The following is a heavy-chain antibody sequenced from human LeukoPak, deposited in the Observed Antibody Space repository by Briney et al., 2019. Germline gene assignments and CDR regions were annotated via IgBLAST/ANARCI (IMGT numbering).Heavy chain of an antibody. D-gene: IGHD3-22*01. J-gene: IGHJ4*02. CDR3: AKGTMIVVRPDY. CDR2: ISSTGRTI. CDR1: GLTFSTSS. V-gene: IGHV3-48*01. Sequence: GGSLRLSCAASGLTFSTSSLNWVRQAPGKGLEWFSYISSTGRTIYYADSVKGRFTISRDNSKNTLYLQMNSLRAEDTAVYYCAKGTMIVVRPDYWGQGTLVTVSS.